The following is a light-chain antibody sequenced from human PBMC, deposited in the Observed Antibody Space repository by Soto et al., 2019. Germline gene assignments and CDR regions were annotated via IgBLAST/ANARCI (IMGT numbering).Light chain of an antibody. CDR2: AAS. CDR1: QGISSD. V-gene: IGKV1-39*01. Sequence: DIQLTQSPSFLSASVGDRVTITCRASQGISSDLAWYQQNPGKAPKLLIYAASNLQSGVPSRFSGSGSGTDFTLTISSLQPEDFATYFCQQSYSTPPWTFGQGTKVDIK. CDR3: QQSYSTPPWT. J-gene: IGKJ1*01.